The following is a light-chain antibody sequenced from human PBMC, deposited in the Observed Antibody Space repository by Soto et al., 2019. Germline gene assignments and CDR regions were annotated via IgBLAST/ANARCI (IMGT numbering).Light chain of an antibody. V-gene: IGLV1-44*01. CDR2: SNN. Sequence: QSVLTQPPSASGTPGQRVTISCSGSSSNIGSNTVNWYQHLPGTAPKLLLYSNNKRPSGVPARFSGSKSATSASLAISGLQSEDEADDYCAAWDDSLNGRRLLFGGGTKLTVL. CDR3: AAWDDSLNGRRLL. J-gene: IGLJ2*01. CDR1: SSNIGSNT.